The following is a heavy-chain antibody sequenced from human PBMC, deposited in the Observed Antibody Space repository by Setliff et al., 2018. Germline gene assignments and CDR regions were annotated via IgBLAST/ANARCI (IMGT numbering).Heavy chain of an antibody. Sequence: ASVKVSCKASGYTFNSYGINWLRQAPGQGLEWLGWISPYNGNTKCAQTVQDRITMATDTSTRTSYMELSSLRSGDTAVYFCARSSDSGYYHQRDAFDIWGQGTRVTVSS. V-gene: IGHV1-18*01. D-gene: IGHD3-22*01. J-gene: IGHJ3*02. CDR2: ISPYNGNT. CDR1: GYTFNSYG. CDR3: ARSSDSGYYHQRDAFDI.